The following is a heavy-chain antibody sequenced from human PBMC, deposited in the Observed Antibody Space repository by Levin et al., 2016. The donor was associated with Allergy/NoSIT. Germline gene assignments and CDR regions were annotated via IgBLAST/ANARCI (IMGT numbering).Heavy chain of an antibody. CDR3: ARDGEMATIVAAFDI. V-gene: IGHV3-33*01. J-gene: IGHJ3*02. Sequence: GGSLRLSCAASGFTFSSYGMHWVRQAPGKGLEWVAVIWYDGSNKYYADSVKGRFTISRDNSKNTLYLQMNSLRAEDTAVYYCARDGEMATIVAAFDIWGQGTMVTVSS. CDR1: GFTFSSYG. D-gene: IGHD5-24*01. CDR2: IWYDGSNK.